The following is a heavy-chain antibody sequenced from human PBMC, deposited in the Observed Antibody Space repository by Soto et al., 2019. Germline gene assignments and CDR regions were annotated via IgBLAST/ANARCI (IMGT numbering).Heavy chain of an antibody. Sequence: GGSLRLSCAASGFTFSTHAMSWVRQAPGKGLEWVSSISSGGTTTFYAASVEGRFTISRDESKNTLYLQMNSLRADGTAVYYCAREGGSIGGWFGRKFDSWGQGTQVTVSS. J-gene: IGHJ4*02. D-gene: IGHD6-19*01. CDR3: AREGGSIGGWFGRKFDS. CDR2: ISSGGTTT. V-gene: IGHV3-23*01. CDR1: GFTFSTHA.